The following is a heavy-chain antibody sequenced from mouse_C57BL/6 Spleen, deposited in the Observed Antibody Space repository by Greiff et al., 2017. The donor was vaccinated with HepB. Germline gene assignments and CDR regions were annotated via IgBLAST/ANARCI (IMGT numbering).Heavy chain of an antibody. CDR2: IYPRDGST. Sequence: QVQLKESGPELVKPGASVKLSCKASGYTFTSYDINWVKQRPGQGLEWIGWIYPRDGSTKYNEKFKGKATLTVDTSSSTAYMELHSLTSEDSAVYFCARNLGTYYSNYYAMDYWGQGTSVTVSS. D-gene: IGHD2-5*01. CDR1: GYTFTSYD. J-gene: IGHJ4*01. CDR3: ARNLGTYYSNYYAMDY. V-gene: IGHV1-85*01.